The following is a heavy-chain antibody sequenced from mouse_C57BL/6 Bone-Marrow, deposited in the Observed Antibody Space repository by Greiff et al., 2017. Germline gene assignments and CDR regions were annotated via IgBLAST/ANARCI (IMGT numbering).Heavy chain of an antibody. CDR1: GFNIKNTY. Sequence: VQLKESVAELVRPGASVKLSCTASGFNIKNTYMHWVKQRPEQGLAWIARIDPANGNTKYAPKFQVKATITADPSSNTAYLQLSSLTSEDTAIYYCARDYYGSSYVDYAMDDWGQGTSVTVSS. J-gene: IGHJ4*01. CDR3: ARDYYGSSYVDYAMDD. D-gene: IGHD1-1*01. CDR2: IDPANGNT. V-gene: IGHV14-3*01.